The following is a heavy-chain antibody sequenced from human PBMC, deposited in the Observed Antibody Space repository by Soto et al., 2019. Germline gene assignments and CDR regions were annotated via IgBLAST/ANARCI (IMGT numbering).Heavy chain of an antibody. V-gene: IGHV1-18*01. CDR3: ARDIEKQLVPWFDP. CDR1: GYTFTSYG. CDR2: ISAYNGNT. D-gene: IGHD6-13*01. J-gene: IGHJ5*02. Sequence: AAVKVSCKASGYTFTSYGISWVRQAPGQGLEWMGWISAYNGNTNYAQKLQGRVTMTTDTSTSTAYMELRILRSDDTPVYYCARDIEKQLVPWFDPWGKETLVTVSS.